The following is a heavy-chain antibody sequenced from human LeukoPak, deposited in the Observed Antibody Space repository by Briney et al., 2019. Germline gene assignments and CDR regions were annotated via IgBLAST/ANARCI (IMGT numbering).Heavy chain of an antibody. CDR1: GFTFSTYW. Sequence: GGSLRLSCAASGFTFSTYWMSWVRQAPGQGLEWVSNIKQDGSEKYYVDSVKGRFTISRDNAKNSLYLQMNSLRDEDTAVYYCAKSSYYDASGYYREYYFDYWGQGTLVTVSS. CDR2: IKQDGSEK. CDR3: AKSSYYDASGYYREYYFDY. D-gene: IGHD3-22*01. V-gene: IGHV3-7*03. J-gene: IGHJ4*02.